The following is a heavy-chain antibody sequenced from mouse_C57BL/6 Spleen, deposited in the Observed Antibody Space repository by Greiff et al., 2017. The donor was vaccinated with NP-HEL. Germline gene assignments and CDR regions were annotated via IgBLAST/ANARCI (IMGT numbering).Heavy chain of an antibody. J-gene: IGHJ2*01. CDR2: IDPSDSYT. CDR3: ARKDSSGYLY. D-gene: IGHD3-2*02. Sequence: PGQGLEWIGEIDPSDSYTNYNQKFKGKSTLTVDKSSSTAYMQLSSLTSEDSAVYYCARKDSSGYLYWGQGTTLTVSS. V-gene: IGHV1-69*01.